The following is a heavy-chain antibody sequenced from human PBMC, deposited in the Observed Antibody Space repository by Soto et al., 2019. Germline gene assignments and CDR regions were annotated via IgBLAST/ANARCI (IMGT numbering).Heavy chain of an antibody. CDR2: VYSSGST. V-gene: IGHV4-59*01. CDR3: ARRAVVAVTGSLDNWLDP. Sequence: PSETLSLTCTVSGDSMTSYNWNWLRQPPGKALEWIGYVYSSGSTNYNPSLKSRVTISVDTSRNQFSLKVNSVTAADTAVYYCARRAVVAVTGSLDNWLDPWGQGILVTVSS. CDR1: GDSMTSYN. D-gene: IGHD2-21*01. J-gene: IGHJ5*02.